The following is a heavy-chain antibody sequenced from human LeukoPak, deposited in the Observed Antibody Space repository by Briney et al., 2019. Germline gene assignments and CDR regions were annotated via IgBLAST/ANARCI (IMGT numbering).Heavy chain of an antibody. J-gene: IGHJ4*02. D-gene: IGHD6-19*01. Sequence: ASVKVSCKASGYTFTGYYMHWVRQAPGQGLEWMGWINPNSGGTNYAQKFQGRVTMTRDTSISTAYMEVSRLRSDDTAVYYCAMGVGAPEDLAVAADFDYWGQGTLVTVSS. CDR2: INPNSGGT. CDR1: GYTFTGYY. V-gene: IGHV1-2*02. CDR3: AMGVGAPEDLAVAADFDY.